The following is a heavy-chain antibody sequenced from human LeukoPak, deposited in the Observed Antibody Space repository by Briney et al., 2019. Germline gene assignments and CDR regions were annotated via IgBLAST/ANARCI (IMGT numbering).Heavy chain of an antibody. CDR1: GGSFRGYY. J-gene: IGHJ4*02. Sequence: SETLSLTCAVYGGSFRGYYWSWIRQPPGKALEWIGEISHTGSTSHNPSLKSRVTISIDTSKNQFSLKLRSVSAPDTAVYYCARPIDCSATTCSSPFAYWGQGSLVTVSA. CDR2: ISHTGST. D-gene: IGHD2-2*01. V-gene: IGHV4-34*01. CDR3: ARPIDCSATTCSSPFAY.